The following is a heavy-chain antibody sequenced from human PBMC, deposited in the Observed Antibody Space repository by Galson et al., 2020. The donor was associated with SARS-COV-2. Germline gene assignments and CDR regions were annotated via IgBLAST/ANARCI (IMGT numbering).Heavy chain of an antibody. J-gene: IGHJ6*02. CDR2: INYSGST. CDR3: ATAAMVRGPGEFGV. D-gene: IGHD3-10*01. CDR1: GGSISSGGYY. Sequence: ASETLSLTCTVSGGSISSGGYYWSWLRQHPGKGLEWIGNINYSGSTYYNPSLKSRVTISVDTSTNQFSLKLSSVTAADTAVYYCATAAMVRGPGEFGVWGQGTTVTVSS. V-gene: IGHV4-31*03.